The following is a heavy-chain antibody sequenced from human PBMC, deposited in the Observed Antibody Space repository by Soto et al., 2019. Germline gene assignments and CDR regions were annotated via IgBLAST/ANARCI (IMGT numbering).Heavy chain of an antibody. CDR1: GFTFSSYA. V-gene: IGHV3-23*01. Sequence: PGGSLRLSCAASGFTFSSYAMSWVRQAPGKGLEWVSAISGSGGSTYYADSVKGRFTISRDNSKNTLYLQMNSLRSEDTAVYYCATVAFSGYYDSSGYYHDYWGQGTLVTVSS. CDR2: ISGSGGST. D-gene: IGHD3-22*01. CDR3: ATVAFSGYYDSSGYYHDY. J-gene: IGHJ4*02.